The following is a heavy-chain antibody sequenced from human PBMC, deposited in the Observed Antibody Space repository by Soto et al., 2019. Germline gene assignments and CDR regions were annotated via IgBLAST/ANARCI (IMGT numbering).Heavy chain of an antibody. CDR1: GGSFSGYY. CDR2: INHSGST. J-gene: IGHJ4*02. V-gene: IGHV4-34*01. Sequence: QVQLQQWGAGLLKPSETLSLTCAVYGGSFSGYYWSWIRQPPGKGLEWIGEINHSGSTNYNPSLKTRVTISVDTSKNQFSLKLSSVTAADTAVYYCARGTPSNRDYSPGSSGYYYFDYWGQGTLVTVSS. D-gene: IGHD3-22*01. CDR3: ARGTPSNRDYSPGSSGYYYFDY.